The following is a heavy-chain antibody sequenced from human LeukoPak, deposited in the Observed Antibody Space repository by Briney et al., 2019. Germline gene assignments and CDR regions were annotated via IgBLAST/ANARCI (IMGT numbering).Heavy chain of an antibody. CDR1: GFTVSSNY. Sequence: GSLRLSCAASGFTVSSNYMSWVRQAPGKGLEWIGDIHYGGSTNYNPSLKSRVTISVDTSKNHFSLKLSSVTAADTAVYYCARHEGLTTFDYWGQGTLVTVSS. D-gene: IGHD4-11*01. V-gene: IGHV4-59*08. CDR2: IHYGGST. CDR3: ARHEGLTTFDY. J-gene: IGHJ4*02.